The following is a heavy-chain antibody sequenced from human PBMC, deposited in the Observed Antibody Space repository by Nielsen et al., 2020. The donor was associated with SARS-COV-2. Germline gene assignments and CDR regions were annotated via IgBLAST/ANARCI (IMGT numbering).Heavy chain of an antibody. V-gene: IGHV1-24*01. D-gene: IGHD2-15*01. CDR1: GLTLTQVG. CDR3: ARGPMTVMVAKLEY. Sequence: ASVKVSCKVSGLTLTQVGMHWVRQAPGKGLEWMGGFDPENGETVYARKFRGRVTMTEDTSTDTAYMELRSLRSDDTAIYYCARGPMTVMVAKLEYWGQGTLVSVSS. J-gene: IGHJ4*02. CDR2: FDPENGET.